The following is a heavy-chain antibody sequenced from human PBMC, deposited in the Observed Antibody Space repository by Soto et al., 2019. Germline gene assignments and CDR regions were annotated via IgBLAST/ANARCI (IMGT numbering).Heavy chain of an antibody. J-gene: IGHJ4*02. CDR2: ISAYNGNT. Sequence: GPGKGSCQASGFTFSHYGISWVGQGPGKGGDWMGWISAYNGNTNYAQKLQGRVTMTTDTSTSTAYTELRSLRSDDTAVYYCARDPIHGEIDCSSTSCLDDWGQGTLVTVSS. CDR3: ARDPIHGEIDCSSTSCLDD. D-gene: IGHD2-2*01. V-gene: IGHV1-18*01. CDR1: GFTFSHYG.